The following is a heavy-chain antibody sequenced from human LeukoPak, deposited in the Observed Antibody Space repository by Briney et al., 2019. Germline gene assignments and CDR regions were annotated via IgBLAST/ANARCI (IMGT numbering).Heavy chain of an antibody. D-gene: IGHD1-1*01. V-gene: IGHV4-31*03. Sequence: SQTLSLTCTVSGGSISSGGYYWSWIRQHPGKGLEWIGYIYYSGSTYYNPSLKSRVTISVDTSKNQFSLKLSSVTAADTAVYYCARDQLSLIDYWGQGTLVTVSS. CDR2: IYYSGST. CDR1: GGSISSGGYY. J-gene: IGHJ4*02. CDR3: ARDQLSLIDY.